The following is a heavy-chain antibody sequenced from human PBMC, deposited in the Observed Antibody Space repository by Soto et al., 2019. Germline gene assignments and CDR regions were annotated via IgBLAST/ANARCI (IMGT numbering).Heavy chain of an antibody. CDR1: GGSISSYY. J-gene: IGHJ4*02. Sequence: SETLSLTCTVSGGSISSYYWSWIRQPPGKGLEWIGYIYYSGSTNYNPSLKSRVTISVDTSKNQFSLKLSSVTAADTAVYYCARRYGGNFDYCGKGTLVPVSS. V-gene: IGHV4-59*01. CDR2: IYYSGST. D-gene: IGHD1-26*01. CDR3: ARRYGGNFDY.